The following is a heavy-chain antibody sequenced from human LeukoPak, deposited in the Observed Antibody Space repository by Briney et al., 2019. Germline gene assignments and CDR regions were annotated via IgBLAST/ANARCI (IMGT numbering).Heavy chain of an antibody. CDR2: IYHSGST. CDR3: ARDSLLLWFGEPHYYYYGMDV. CDR1: GYSISSGYY. D-gene: IGHD3-10*01. J-gene: IGHJ6*04. V-gene: IGHV4-38-2*02. Sequence: SETLSLTCAVSGYSISSGYYWGWIRQPPGKGLEWIGSIYHSGSTYYNSSLKSRVTISVDTSKNQFSLKLSSVTAADTAVYYCARDSLLLWFGEPHYYYYGMDVWGKGTTVTVSS.